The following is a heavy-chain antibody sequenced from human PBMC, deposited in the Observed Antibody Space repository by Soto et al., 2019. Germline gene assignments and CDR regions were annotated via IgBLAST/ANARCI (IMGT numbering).Heavy chain of an antibody. CDR2: ISAHNGNT. CDR1: GYAFTTYG. D-gene: IGHD3-10*01. CDR3: ARGRDGEY. Sequence: QVHLVQSGAEVKKPGASVKVSCKGSGYAFTTYGITWVRQAPGKGLAWMGWISAHNGNTIYAQKLQGRVTVTRDTSTRTAYMELRRLRSVDTAVDYCARGRDGEYWGQGARVSVSS. V-gene: IGHV1-18*01. J-gene: IGHJ4*02.